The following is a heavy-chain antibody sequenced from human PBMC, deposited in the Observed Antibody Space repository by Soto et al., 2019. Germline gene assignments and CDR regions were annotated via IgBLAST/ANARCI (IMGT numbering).Heavy chain of an antibody. CDR2: ISGSSTSI. J-gene: IGHJ4*02. CDR3: ATDPDGLFNFHY. Sequence: GGSLRLSCVVSGFTYSSYGMNWVRQAPGKGLEWVSYISGSSTSIFYADSVRGRFTISRGNAKNSLYLQMNSLRDEDTAVYYYATDPDGLFNFHYWGQGTLVTVSS. V-gene: IGHV3-48*02. CDR1: GFTYSSYG.